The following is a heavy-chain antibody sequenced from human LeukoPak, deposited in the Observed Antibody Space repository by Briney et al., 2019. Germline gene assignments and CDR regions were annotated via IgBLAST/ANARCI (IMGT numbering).Heavy chain of an antibody. V-gene: IGHV4-34*01. CDR1: GGSFSGYY. CDR3: ARGARGPRLQRHTAGYYFDY. CDR2: INHSGST. J-gene: IGHJ4*02. D-gene: IGHD5-24*01. Sequence: SETLSLTCAVYGGSFSGYYWSWIRQPPGKGLEWIGEINHSGSTNYNPSLKSRVTISVDTSKNQFSLKLSSVTAADTAVYYCARGARGPRLQRHTAGYYFDYWGQGTLVTVSS.